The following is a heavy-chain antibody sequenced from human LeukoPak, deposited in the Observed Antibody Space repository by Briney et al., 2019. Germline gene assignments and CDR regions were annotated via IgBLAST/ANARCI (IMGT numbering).Heavy chain of an antibody. V-gene: IGHV3-74*01. CDR2: INGDASST. CDR1: GFTFSSYW. CDR3: ARVFAGFDY. D-gene: IGHD3-3*01. J-gene: IGHJ4*02. Sequence: GGSLRLSCAASGFTFSSYWMHWVRQAPGKGLVWVSRINGDASSTSYADSVKGRFTISRDNAKNTLYLQMNSLRAEDTAMYYCARVFAGFDYWGQGTLVTVSP.